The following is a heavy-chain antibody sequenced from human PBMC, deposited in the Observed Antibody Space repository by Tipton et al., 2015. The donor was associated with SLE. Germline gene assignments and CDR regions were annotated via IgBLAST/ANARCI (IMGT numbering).Heavy chain of an antibody. CDR1: GFTFSSYE. D-gene: IGHD2-2*02. CDR2: IYSGGST. CDR3: ARDRGSGAIPRHYFDY. J-gene: IGHJ4*02. V-gene: IGHV3-66*02. Sequence: GSLRLSCAASGFTFSSYEMNWVRQAPGKGLEWVSVIYSGGSTYYADSVKGRFTISRDNSKNTLYLQMNSLRAEDTAVYYCARDRGSGAIPRHYFDYWGQGTLVTVSS.